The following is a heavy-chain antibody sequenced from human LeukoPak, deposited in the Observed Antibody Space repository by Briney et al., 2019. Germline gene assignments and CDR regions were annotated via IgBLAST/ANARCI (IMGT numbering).Heavy chain of an antibody. CDR1: GGTLTNYA. J-gene: IGHJ4*02. CDR3: ATYRNPWYYFDF. V-gene: IGHV1-69*05. CDR2: IIPIFGTP. D-gene: IGHD3-16*01. Sequence: SVKVSCRVSGGTLTNYAVSWVREAPGQGLEWMGGIIPIFGTPKYAQKFQGRVTITTDESTNTAYMEMSSLRPEDTAVFYCATYRNPWYYFDFWGKGVLVTVSS.